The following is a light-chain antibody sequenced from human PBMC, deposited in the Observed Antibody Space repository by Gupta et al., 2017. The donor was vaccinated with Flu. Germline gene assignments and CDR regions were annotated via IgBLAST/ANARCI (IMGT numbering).Light chain of an antibody. J-gene: IGLJ2*01. CDR1: NSNVGDSY. Sequence: QSVLTQPPPVSAAPGQKVTISCSGSNSNVGDSYVSWYQQLPGTVPKLLIYDNDKRPSGIPDRFSGSKSGASASLGITGLQTGDEADYYCGTWDTSLRAGVFGGGTKVTVL. CDR3: GTWDTSLRAGV. CDR2: DND. V-gene: IGLV1-51*01.